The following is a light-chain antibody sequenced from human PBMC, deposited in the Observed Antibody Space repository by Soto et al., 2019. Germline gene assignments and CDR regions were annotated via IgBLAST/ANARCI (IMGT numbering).Light chain of an antibody. V-gene: IGKV1-9*01. CDR2: AAS. J-gene: IGKJ2*01. Sequence: DIQLTQSPSFLSASVGDRVTITCRASQGISSYLAWYQQKPGKAPKLLIYAASTLQSGVPSRFSGSGSGTEFTLTISKLQPEDFATYYCQQLNSYPNTFGQGTKPEIK. CDR3: QQLNSYPNT. CDR1: QGISSY.